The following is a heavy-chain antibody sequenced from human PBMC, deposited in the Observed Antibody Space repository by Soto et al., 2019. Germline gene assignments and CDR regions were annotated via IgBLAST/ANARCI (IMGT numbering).Heavy chain of an antibody. D-gene: IGHD3-10*01. V-gene: IGHV1-3*01. Sequence: QVQLVQSGAEVKKPGASVKVSCKASGYTFTSYAMHWVRQAPGQRLEWMGWINAGNGNTKYSQKFQGRVTITRDTSASTAYMELSSLRSEDTAVYYCARVRVTMVRGVIEAPDYWGQGTLVTVSS. CDR2: INAGNGNT. CDR1: GYTFTSYA. CDR3: ARVRVTMVRGVIEAPDY. J-gene: IGHJ4*02.